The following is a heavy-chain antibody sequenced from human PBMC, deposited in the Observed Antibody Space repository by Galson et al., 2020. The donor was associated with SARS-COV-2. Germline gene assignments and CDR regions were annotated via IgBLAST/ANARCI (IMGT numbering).Heavy chain of an antibody. CDR2: ISGSGGST. D-gene: IGHD3-22*01. CDR3: AKDPYYYGSSGYYPFDY. J-gene: IGHJ4*02. V-gene: IGHV3-23*01. Sequence: GGSLRLSCAASGFTFSSYAMSWVRQAPGKGLEWVSAISGSGGSTYYADSVKGRFTISRDNSKNTLYLQMNSLRAEDTAVYYCAKDPYYYGSSGYYPFDYWGQGTLVTVSS. CDR1: GFTFSSYA.